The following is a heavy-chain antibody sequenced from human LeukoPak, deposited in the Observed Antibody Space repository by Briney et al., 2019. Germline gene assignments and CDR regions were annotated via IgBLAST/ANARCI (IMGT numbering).Heavy chain of an antibody. CDR3: GREGYYYYGMDV. J-gene: IGHJ6*02. Sequence: SQTLSLTCAISGDSVSSNSVTWNWIRQSPSRGLEWLGRTYYRSKWYNDYAVSVKSRITINPDTSKNQFSLQLNSVTPEDTAVYYCGREGYYYYGMDVWGQGTTVTVSS. V-gene: IGHV6-1*01. CDR1: GDSVSSNSVT. CDR2: TYYRSKWYN.